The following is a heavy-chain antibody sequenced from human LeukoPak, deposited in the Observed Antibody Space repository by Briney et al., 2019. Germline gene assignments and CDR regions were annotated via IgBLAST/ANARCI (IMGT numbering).Heavy chain of an antibody. J-gene: IGHJ4*02. D-gene: IGHD2-8*02. Sequence: ASVKVSCKTSGYTFTNYYIHWVRRAPGQGLEWMGKINPSGGSTSYPQKFQGRVTMTRDTSTTTVYMELSSLRSEDSAVYYCAREESGGYFDYWGQGTLVTVSS. CDR1: GYTFTNYY. V-gene: IGHV1-46*01. CDR3: AREESGGYFDY. CDR2: INPSGGST.